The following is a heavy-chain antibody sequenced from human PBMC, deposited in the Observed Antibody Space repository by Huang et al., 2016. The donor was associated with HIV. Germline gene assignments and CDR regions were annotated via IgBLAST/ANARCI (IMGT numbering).Heavy chain of an antibody. J-gene: IGHJ3*02. Sequence: HLAESGGGLVKRGESLKVSCAASGFTFSSYGMPWVLQAPGKGLGWVAFIQQYGTNQYYVFSLKCRFTISRDNSKNTVYLQMNSLRAEDTAIYYCARGPPYIRYYDGHTFDTWGQGTMVTVSS. CDR2: IQQYGTNQ. V-gene: IGHV3-30*03. CDR1: GFTFSSYG. D-gene: IGHD3-3*01. CDR3: ARGPPYIRYYDGHTFDT.